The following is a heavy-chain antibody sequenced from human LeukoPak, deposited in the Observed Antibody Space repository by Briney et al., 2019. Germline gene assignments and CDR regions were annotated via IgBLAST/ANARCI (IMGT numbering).Heavy chain of an antibody. J-gene: IGHJ6*02. CDR2: INPNTGGT. CDR3: ARGPLNYYGMDV. V-gene: IGHV1-2*02. CDR1: GYTFTGYY. Sequence: ASVKVSRKASGYTFTGYYMHWVRQAPGQGLEWMGWINPNTGGTNYAQKFQGRVTMTRDTSITTAYMELSRLRSDDTAVYYCARGPLNYYGMDVWGQGTTVTVSS.